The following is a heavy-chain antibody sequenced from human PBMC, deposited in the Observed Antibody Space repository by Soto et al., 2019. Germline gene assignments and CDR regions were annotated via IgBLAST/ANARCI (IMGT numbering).Heavy chain of an antibody. CDR3: ARAQRYYDFRSGYNQNYYYMDV. J-gene: IGHJ6*03. Sequence: SETLSLTCAVYGGSFSGYYWSWIRQPPGKGLEWIGEINHSGSTNYNPSLKSRVTISVDTSKNQFSLKLSSVTAADTAVYYCARAQRYYDFRSGYNQNYYYMDVWGKGTTVTVSS. D-gene: IGHD3-3*01. CDR2: INHSGST. CDR1: GGSFSGYY. V-gene: IGHV4-34*01.